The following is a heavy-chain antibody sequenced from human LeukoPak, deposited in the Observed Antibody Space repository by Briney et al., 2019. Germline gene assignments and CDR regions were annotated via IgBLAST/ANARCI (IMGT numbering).Heavy chain of an antibody. V-gene: IGHV4-34*01. CDR2: INHSGST. CDR1: GGSFSGYY. CDR3: ARDGAGIAARPFDY. J-gene: IGHJ4*02. D-gene: IGHD6-6*01. Sequence: SETLSLTCAVYGGSFSGYYWSWIRQPPGKGLEWIGEINHSGSTNYNPSLKSRVTISVDTSKNQFSLKLSSVTAADTAVYYCARDGAGIAARPFDYWGQGTLVTVSS.